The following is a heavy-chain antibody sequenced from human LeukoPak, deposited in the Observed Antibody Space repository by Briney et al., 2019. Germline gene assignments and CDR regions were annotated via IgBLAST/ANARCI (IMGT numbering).Heavy chain of an antibody. V-gene: IGHV3-23*01. CDR2: ISGSGGSR. CDR1: GFTLSTYV. D-gene: IGHD4-17*01. Sequence: PGGSLRLSCAASGFTLSTYVMLWVRQAPGKGLQWVSTISGSGGSRHYADSVKGRFIISRDTYKNTVFLQMNSLRGEDTSVYYCAKCVLGDYVGAHDFWGPGTLVTVSS. CDR3: AKCVLGDYVGAHDF. J-gene: IGHJ4*02.